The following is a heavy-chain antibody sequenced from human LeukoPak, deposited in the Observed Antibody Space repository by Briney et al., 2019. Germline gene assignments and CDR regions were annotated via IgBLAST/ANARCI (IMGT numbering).Heavy chain of an antibody. V-gene: IGHV3-30-3*01. J-gene: IGHJ3*02. CDR1: GFTFSTYT. CDR2: IYFDGNDK. CDR3: ARATGAYSYGAWAFDI. Sequence: GGSLRLSCAASGFTFSTYTMYWVRQAPGKGLEWVAVIYFDGNDKYYAYSVKGRFTISRDNFKDTLYLQMNSLRPEDTAVYYCARATGAYSYGAWAFDICGQGTMVTVSS. D-gene: IGHD5-18*01.